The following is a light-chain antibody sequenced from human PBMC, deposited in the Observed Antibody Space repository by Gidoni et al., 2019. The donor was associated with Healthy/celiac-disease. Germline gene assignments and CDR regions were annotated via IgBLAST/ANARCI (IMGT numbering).Light chain of an antibody. CDR2: AAS. Sequence: DIQMTQSPSSLSASVGDRVTITCRASRSISSYLNWYQQKPGKAPKLLIYAASSLQSGVPSRFSGSGSGTDFTLTISSLQPEDFATYYCQQSYSTPLLTFGGGTKVEIK. CDR3: QQSYSTPLLT. CDR1: RSISSY. J-gene: IGKJ4*01. V-gene: IGKV1-39*01.